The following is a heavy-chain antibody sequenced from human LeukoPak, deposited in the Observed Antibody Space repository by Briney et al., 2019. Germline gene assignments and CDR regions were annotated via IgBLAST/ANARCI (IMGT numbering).Heavy chain of an antibody. V-gene: IGHV3-21*01. Sequence: GGSLRLSCVASGFTFSSYSMNWVRQAPGKGLEWVSSISGSLTHIYYADSLKGRFTVSRDNAKNSLYLQMNSLRAEDTGLYYCARDPSRRYTYGYGDSWGQGTLVTVSS. CDR2: ISGSLTHI. CDR1: GFTFSSYS. CDR3: ARDPSRRYTYGYGDS. J-gene: IGHJ4*02. D-gene: IGHD5-18*01.